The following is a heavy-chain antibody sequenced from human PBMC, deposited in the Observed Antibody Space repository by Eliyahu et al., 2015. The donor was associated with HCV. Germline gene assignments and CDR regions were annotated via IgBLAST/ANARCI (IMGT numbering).Heavy chain of an antibody. D-gene: IGHD6-6*01. J-gene: IGHJ5*02. V-gene: IGHV4-59*01. CDR2: LEPWGP. CDR3: AREPYSSSSVGWFDP. CDR1: GGSISSYY. Sequence: QVQLQESGPGLVKPSETLSLTCTVSGGSISSYYWNWIRQPPGKGLEWNWVFLEPWGPQLKPSLKSRVTISVDTSKNQFSLNLYSVTAADTAVYYCAREPYSSSSVGWFDPWGQGTLVTVSS.